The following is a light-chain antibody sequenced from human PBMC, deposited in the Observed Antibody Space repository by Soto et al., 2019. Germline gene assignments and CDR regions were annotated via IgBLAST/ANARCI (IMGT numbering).Light chain of an antibody. J-gene: IGLJ3*02. Sequence: QSVLTQPPSVSEAPRQRVTISCSGHSSNIGKNAVNWYQHLPGKAPKLLIYYDDLLPSGVSDRFSGSKAGTSASLAISGLQAADEGDYYCAAWDDSLTVVLFGGGTKLTVL. CDR3: AAWDDSLTVVL. V-gene: IGLV1-36*01. CDR1: SSNIGKNA. CDR2: YDD.